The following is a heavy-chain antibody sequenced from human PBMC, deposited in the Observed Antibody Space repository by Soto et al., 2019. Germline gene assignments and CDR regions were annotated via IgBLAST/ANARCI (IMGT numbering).Heavy chain of an antibody. CDR2: INHSGST. D-gene: IGHD3-3*01. V-gene: IGHV4-34*01. CDR1: GGSFSSYY. Sequence: QVQLQQWGAGLLKPSETLSLTCAVYGGSFSSYYWSWIRQPPGKGLEWIGVINHSGSTNYDPSLKSRGTISIDTSKNQVSLTLSSVTAADTAVYYCARGEPRFMEWLLLSEYFDPWGQGTLVTVSS. CDR3: ARGEPRFMEWLLLSEYFDP. J-gene: IGHJ5*02.